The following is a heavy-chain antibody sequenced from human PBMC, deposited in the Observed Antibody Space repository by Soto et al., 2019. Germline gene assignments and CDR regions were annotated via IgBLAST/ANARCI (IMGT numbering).Heavy chain of an antibody. CDR3: VKWHTSNFDSLPFTGFDF. CDR2: MSGDGRT. V-gene: IGHV3-23*01. J-gene: IGHJ4*02. D-gene: IGHD3-22*01. CDR1: GCKFSDSV. Sequence: GGPLSHCCGGSGCKFSDSVVAWVRQAPGKGLEWLSVMSGDGRTRYALSVTGRFTISRDNSKNTLYLQMRSLRAEDAAAYYCVKWHTSNFDSLPFTGFDFWGQGTQVTVSS.